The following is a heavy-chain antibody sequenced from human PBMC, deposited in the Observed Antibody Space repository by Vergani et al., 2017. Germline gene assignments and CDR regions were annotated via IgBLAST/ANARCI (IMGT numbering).Heavy chain of an antibody. J-gene: IGHJ4*02. Sequence: QVQLVESGGGVVQPGRSLRLSCAALGFTFSSYGMHWVRKAPGKGLERVAVLWCDGTKKYYADAVKGRFTISRDNSKNTLYLQMSRLRAEDTAVYYCAREYLTRYYFDYWGQGTLVTVSS. CDR2: LWCDGTKK. V-gene: IGHV3-33*01. CDR1: GFTFSSYG. CDR3: AREYLTRYYFDY.